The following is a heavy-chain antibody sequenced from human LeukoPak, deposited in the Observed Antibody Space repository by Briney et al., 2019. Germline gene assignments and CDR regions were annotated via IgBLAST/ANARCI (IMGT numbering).Heavy chain of an antibody. D-gene: IGHD2-15*01. CDR3: AKNLPLALLPSRYYYGMDV. Sequence: GGSLRLSCAASGFTFSSYAMSWVRQAPGKGLEWVSAISGSGGSTYYADSVKGRFTISRDNSKNTLYLQMNSLRAEDMAVYYCAKNLPLALLPSRYYYGMDVWGQGTTVTVSS. J-gene: IGHJ6*02. V-gene: IGHV3-23*01. CDR1: GFTFSSYA. CDR2: ISGSGGST.